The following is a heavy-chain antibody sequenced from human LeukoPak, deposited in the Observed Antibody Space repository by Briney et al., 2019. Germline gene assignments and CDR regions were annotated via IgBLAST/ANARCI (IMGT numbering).Heavy chain of an antibody. V-gene: IGHV4-59*01. CDR3: ARGGDYVWGSYRLAY. CDR2: IYKSENT. D-gene: IGHD3-16*02. J-gene: IGHJ4*02. CDR1: GGSISNYY. Sequence: SETLSLTCSVSGGSISNYYWNRIRQPPGKGLEWIGYIYKSENTNYNPSLKSRVSISVDTSKNQLSLRLSSVTAADTAVYYCARGGDYVWGSYRLAYWGQGALVTVSS.